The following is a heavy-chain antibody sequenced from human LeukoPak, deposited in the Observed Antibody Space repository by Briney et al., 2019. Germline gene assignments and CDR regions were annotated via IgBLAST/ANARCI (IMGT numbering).Heavy chain of an antibody. D-gene: IGHD1-26*01. CDR1: GFTFSSYA. J-gene: IGHJ4*02. V-gene: IGHV3-23*01. Sequence: GGSLRLSCAASGFTFSSYAMSWVRQAPGKGLEWVSSISLNGGRTYYADFVKGRFTISRDNAKNSLYLQMNSLRAEDTAVYYCACQPASRWELLNPNFDYWGQGTLVTVSS. CDR2: ISLNGGRT. CDR3: ACQPASRWELLNPNFDY.